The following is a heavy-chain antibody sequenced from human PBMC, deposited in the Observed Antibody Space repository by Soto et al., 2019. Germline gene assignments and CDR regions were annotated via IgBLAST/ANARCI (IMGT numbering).Heavy chain of an antibody. CDR3: ARGAFGGQQQLVRDGFDL. Sequence: QVQLVQSGAEVKKPGSSVKVSCKASGCTFNSYTISWVRQAPGQGLEWMGRIVPIFDIAKYAQKFQGRVTITADKSTSTAYMELSSLRSEDTAVYYCARGAFGGQQQLVRDGFDLWGQGTMVTVSS. D-gene: IGHD6-13*01. J-gene: IGHJ3*01. V-gene: IGHV1-69*02. CDR1: GCTFNSYT. CDR2: IVPIFDIA.